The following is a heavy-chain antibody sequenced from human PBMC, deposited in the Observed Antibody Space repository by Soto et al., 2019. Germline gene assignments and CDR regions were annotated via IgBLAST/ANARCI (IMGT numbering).Heavy chain of an antibody. J-gene: IGHJ6*02. CDR1: GFTFSSYG. Sequence: QVQLVESGGGVVKPGRSLRLSCAASGFTFSSYGMHWVRQAPGKGLEWVAVIWYDGSNKYYADSVKGRFTISRDNSKNTLYLQMNSLRAEDTAVYYCAREASITTQYYYGMDVWGQGTTVTVSS. D-gene: IGHD5-12*01. V-gene: IGHV3-33*01. CDR2: IWYDGSNK. CDR3: AREASITTQYYYGMDV.